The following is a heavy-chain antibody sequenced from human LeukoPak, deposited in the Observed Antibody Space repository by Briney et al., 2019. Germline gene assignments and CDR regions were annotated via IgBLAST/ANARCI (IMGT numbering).Heavy chain of an antibody. D-gene: IGHD2-15*01. CDR1: GGSISGYY. V-gene: IGHV4-59*01. Sequence: PSETLSLTCTVSGGSISGYYWSWIRQSPGKGLEWIGYIYYSGSTNYNPSLKSRVTMSVDTSKNHFSLKVSSVTAVDTAVYYCARAVVVAATVKWFDPWGQGTLVTVSS. CDR2: IYYSGST. J-gene: IGHJ5*02. CDR3: ARAVVVAATVKWFDP.